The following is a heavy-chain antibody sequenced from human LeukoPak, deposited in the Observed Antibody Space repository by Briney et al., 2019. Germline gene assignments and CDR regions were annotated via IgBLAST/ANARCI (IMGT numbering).Heavy chain of an antibody. V-gene: IGHV1-2*02. D-gene: IGHD6-6*01. CDR3: ARSTWGDGNRAARYGMDV. J-gene: IGHJ6*02. CDR2: INPNSGGT. Sequence: ASVKVSCKASGYTFTGYYMHWVRQAPGQGLEWMGWINPNSGGTNYAQKFQGRVTMTRDTSISTAYMELSRLRSDDTAVYYCARSTWGDGNRAARYGMDVRGQGTTVTVSS. CDR1: GYTFTGYY.